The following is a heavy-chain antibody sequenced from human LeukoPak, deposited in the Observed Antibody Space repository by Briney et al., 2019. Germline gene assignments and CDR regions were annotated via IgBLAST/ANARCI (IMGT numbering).Heavy chain of an antibody. Sequence: SETLSLTCTVSGGSISSYYWSWVRQPAGKGLEWIGRIYASGNTNYNPSLKGRVTISADTSQNQLFLKLNSVTAADTAVFYCARVGNWGSADPWGQGTLVTVSS. V-gene: IGHV4-4*07. J-gene: IGHJ5*02. CDR2: IYASGNT. CDR3: ARVGNWGSADP. CDR1: GGSISSYY. D-gene: IGHD7-27*01.